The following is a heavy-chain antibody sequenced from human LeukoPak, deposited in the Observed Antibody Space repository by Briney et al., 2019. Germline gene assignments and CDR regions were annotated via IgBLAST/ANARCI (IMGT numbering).Heavy chain of an antibody. CDR1: GYTFTSYD. D-gene: IGHD3-16*02. V-gene: IGHV1-2*02. CDR3: ARDPKTLSYYDYVWGSYRYEHYFDY. CDR2: INPNSGGT. J-gene: IGHJ4*02. Sequence: ASVKVSCKASGYTFTSYDINWVRQATGQGLEWMGWINPNSGGTNYAQKFQGRVTMTRDTSISTAYMELSRLRSDDTAVYYCARDPKTLSYYDYVWGSYRYEHYFDYWGQGTLVTVSS.